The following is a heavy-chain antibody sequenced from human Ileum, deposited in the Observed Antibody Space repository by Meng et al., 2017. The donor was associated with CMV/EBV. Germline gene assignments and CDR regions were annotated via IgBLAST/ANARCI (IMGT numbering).Heavy chain of an antibody. CDR1: GFSFSDYW. CDR2: ITARSGSTT. V-gene: IGHV3-11*04. CDR3: ASPSGTTVTTDFDY. Sequence: LSLTCAVSGFSFSDYWMNWIRQAPGKGLEWIAYITARSGSTTYYADSVKGRFTISRDNSKNTLYLQMNSLRAEDTAVYYCASPSGTTVTTDFDYWGQGTLVTVSS. D-gene: IGHD4-17*01. J-gene: IGHJ4*02.